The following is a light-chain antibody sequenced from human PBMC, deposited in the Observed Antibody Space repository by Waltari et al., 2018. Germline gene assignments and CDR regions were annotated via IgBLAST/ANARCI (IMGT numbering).Light chain of an antibody. V-gene: IGKV1-27*01. J-gene: IGKJ4*01. CDR1: QGIGNF. CDR3: QNYNSAPLT. Sequence: DIQMIQSPSSLSASVGDRVTLPCRASQGIGNFLAWYQQKPGKVPTFLIYDESTVQSGVPSRFSGSGSWTNVILTISSLQPEEVATNYCQNYNSAPLTFGGGTRVQIK. CDR2: DES.